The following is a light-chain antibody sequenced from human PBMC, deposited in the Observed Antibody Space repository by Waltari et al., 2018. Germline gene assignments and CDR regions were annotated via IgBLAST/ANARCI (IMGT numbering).Light chain of an antibody. V-gene: IGKV1-27*01. CDR2: AAS. J-gene: IGKJ3*01. CDR3: QKYDSAPFT. Sequence: DIQMTQSPSSLSASVGDRVTITCRASQGISNFLAWYQQRPGKCPKLWINAASTLQSGVPARFSGRGSGTDFTLTFSSLQHEDVATYYCQKYDSAPFTVGPGTKVDIK. CDR1: QGISNF.